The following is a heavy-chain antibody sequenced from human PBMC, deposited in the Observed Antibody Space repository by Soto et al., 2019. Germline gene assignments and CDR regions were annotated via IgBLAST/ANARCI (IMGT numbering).Heavy chain of an antibody. D-gene: IGHD7-27*01. V-gene: IGHV4-30-4*08. J-gene: IGHJ4*02. CDR1: GGSISSGGYY. CDR2: TYYSGST. Sequence: SETLSLTCTVSGGSISSGGYYWSWIRQHPGKGLEWIGYTYYSGSTYTNPSLRSQVAISLDTSKNHFSLTLSSVTAADTAVYYCARGPSGDKVHYWGQGALVTVSS. CDR3: ARGPSGDKVHY.